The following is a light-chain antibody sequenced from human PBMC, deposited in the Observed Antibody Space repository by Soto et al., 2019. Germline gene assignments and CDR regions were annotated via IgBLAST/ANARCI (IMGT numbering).Light chain of an antibody. Sequence: QSALTQPRSVSGSPGQSVTISCTGTSSDVGGYNYVSWYQQHPGKAPKLMIYDVSKRPSGVPDRFSGSKSGNTASLTISGLQAEDEADYYCCSYACNYTFHVFGTGTKLTVL. CDR2: DVS. V-gene: IGLV2-11*01. CDR1: SSDVGGYNY. J-gene: IGLJ1*01. CDR3: CSYACNYTFHV.